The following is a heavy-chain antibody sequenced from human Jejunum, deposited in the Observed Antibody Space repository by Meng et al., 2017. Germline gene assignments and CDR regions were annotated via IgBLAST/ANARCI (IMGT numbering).Heavy chain of an antibody. D-gene: IGHD3-10*01. V-gene: IGHV3-23*01. CDR2: ILDRDGNE. Sequence: GESLKISCAASGFSFSDQSMSWVRQAPGKGLEWVSVILDRDGNEYYADSVKGRFTISRDNSRNTLYLQMSSLRVDDTAVYYCANRAWLESWGQGTRVTVSS. CDR1: GFSFSDQS. CDR3: ANRAWLES. J-gene: IGHJ5*01.